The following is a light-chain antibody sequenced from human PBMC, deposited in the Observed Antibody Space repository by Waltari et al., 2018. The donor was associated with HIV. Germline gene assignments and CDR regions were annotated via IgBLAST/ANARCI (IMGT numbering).Light chain of an antibody. Sequence: SFELTQPPSLSVSPGQTANISCSGEKMGEKYVSWYQQKSGQSPVVVIFQDKRLPSGISERFSGSNSGNTATLTISGTQPIDEADYYCQAWDRTTGVFGTGTKLTVL. J-gene: IGLJ1*01. CDR3: QAWDRTTGV. CDR2: QDK. CDR1: KMGEKY. V-gene: IGLV3-1*01.